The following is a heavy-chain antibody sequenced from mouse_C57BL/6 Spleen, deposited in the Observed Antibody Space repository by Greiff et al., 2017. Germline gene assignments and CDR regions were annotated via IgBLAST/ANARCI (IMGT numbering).Heavy chain of an antibody. V-gene: IGHV1-52*01. Sequence: QVQLKQPGAELVRPGSSVKLSCKASGYTFTSYWMHWVKQRPIQGLEWIGNIYPSDSETHYNQKFKDKATLTVDKSSSTAYMQLSSLTSEDSAVYYCASYWDYHYFDDWGQGTTLTVSS. CDR1: GYTFTSYW. J-gene: IGHJ2*01. CDR2: IYPSDSET. D-gene: IGHD2-4*01. CDR3: ASYWDYHYFDD.